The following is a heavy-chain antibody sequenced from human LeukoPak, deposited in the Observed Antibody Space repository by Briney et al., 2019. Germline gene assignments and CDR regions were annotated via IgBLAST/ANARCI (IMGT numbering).Heavy chain of an antibody. CDR3: ATAVASSSGWYADY. CDR2: IASDGSST. V-gene: IGHV3-74*01. Sequence: QPGGSLRLSCAAPGFTFSSYWMNWVRQAPGKGPVWVSRIASDGSSTTYADSVKGRFSISRDNAKNTLYLQMNSLRVEDTAVYYCATAVASSSGWYADYWGQGTLVTVSS. J-gene: IGHJ4*02. D-gene: IGHD6-19*01. CDR1: GFTFSSYW.